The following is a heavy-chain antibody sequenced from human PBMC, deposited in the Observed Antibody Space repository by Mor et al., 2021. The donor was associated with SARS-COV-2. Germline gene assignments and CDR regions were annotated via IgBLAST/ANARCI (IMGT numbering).Heavy chain of an antibody. J-gene: IGHJ4*02. D-gene: IGHD1-26*01. Sequence: NGNSSLWSRVTISVDTSKNQFSLKLSSVTAADTAVYYCARDEGSYLGYWGQGTLVTVSS. V-gene: IGHV4-59*01. CDR3: ARDEGSYLGY.